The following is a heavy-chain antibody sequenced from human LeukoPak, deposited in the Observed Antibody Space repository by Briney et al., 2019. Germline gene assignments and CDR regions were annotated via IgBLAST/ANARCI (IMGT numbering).Heavy chain of an antibody. CDR1: GGSISSYY. V-gene: IGHV4-59*01. Sequence: PSETLSLTCPVSGGSISSYYWSWIRQPPGKGLEWIGYIYYSGSTNYNPSLKSRVTISVDTSKNQFSLKLSSVTAADTAVYYCARSGYGDAFHAFDIWGQGTMVTVSS. CDR3: ARSGYGDAFHAFDI. J-gene: IGHJ3*02. D-gene: IGHD4-17*01. CDR2: IYYSGST.